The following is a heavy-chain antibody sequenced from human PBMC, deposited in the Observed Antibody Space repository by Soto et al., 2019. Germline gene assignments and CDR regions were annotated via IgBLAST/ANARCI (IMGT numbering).Heavy chain of an antibody. CDR2: IYYSGST. CDR3: AREYSSWRNVGT. CDR1: GCSISSYY. Sequence: SDTLSLTCPVSGCSISSYYWSWIRQPPGKGLEWIGYIYYSGSTNYNPSLKSRVTISVDTSKNQFSLKLSSVTAADTAVYYCAREYSSWRNVGTWGQGTLVTVSS. V-gene: IGHV4-59*01. J-gene: IGHJ5*02. D-gene: IGHD6-13*01.